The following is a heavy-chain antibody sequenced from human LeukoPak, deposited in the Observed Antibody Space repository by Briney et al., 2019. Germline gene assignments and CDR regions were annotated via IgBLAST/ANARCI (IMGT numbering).Heavy chain of an antibody. CDR3: ARVVCSGGSCYLDY. Sequence: GRSLRLSCAASGFTFSSYSMNWVRQAQGKGLEWVSYISSSSSTIYYADSVKGRFTISRDNAKNSLYLQMNSLRDEDTAVYYCARVVCSGGSCYLDYWGQGTLVTVSS. CDR2: ISSSSSTI. V-gene: IGHV3-48*02. CDR1: GFTFSSYS. D-gene: IGHD2-15*01. J-gene: IGHJ4*02.